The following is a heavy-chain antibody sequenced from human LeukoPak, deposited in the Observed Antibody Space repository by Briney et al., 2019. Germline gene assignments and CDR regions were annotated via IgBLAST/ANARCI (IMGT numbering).Heavy chain of an antibody. CDR2: IIPIFGTA. J-gene: IGHJ3*02. Sequence: ASVKVSCKASGGTFSSYAISWVRQAPGQGLEWMGGIIPIFGTANYAQKFQGRVTITADESTSTAYMELSSLRSEDTAVYYCARVSSGYSSGWYDAFGIWGQGTMVTVSS. CDR3: ARVSSGYSSGWYDAFGI. D-gene: IGHD6-19*01. CDR1: GGTFSSYA. V-gene: IGHV1-69*13.